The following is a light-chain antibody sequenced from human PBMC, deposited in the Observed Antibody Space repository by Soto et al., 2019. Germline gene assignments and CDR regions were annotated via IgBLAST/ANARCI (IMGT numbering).Light chain of an antibody. CDR1: QSVSSY. J-gene: IGKJ2*01. Sequence: EIVLTQSPATLSLSPGERATLSCRASQSVSSYLAWYQQKPGQTPRLLIYDASNRATGIPARFSVSGSGTDFTLTISSLQPEDFAVYYCQQHSSWPRTLGQGNEMEIK. CDR3: QQHSSWPRT. V-gene: IGKV3-11*01. CDR2: DAS.